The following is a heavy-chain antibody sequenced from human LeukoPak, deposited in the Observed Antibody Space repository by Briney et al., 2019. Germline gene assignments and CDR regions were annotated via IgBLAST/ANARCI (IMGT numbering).Heavy chain of an antibody. D-gene: IGHD3-16*02. CDR2: INHSGST. CDR3: ARGYSYDYVWGSYRYWVYFDY. CDR1: GGSFSGYY. J-gene: IGHJ4*02. Sequence: PSETLSLTCAVYGGSFSGYYWSWIRQPPGKGLEWIGEINHSGSTNYNPSLKSRVTISVDTSKNQFSLKLSSVTDADTAVYYCARGYSYDYVWGSYRYWVYFDYWGQGTLVTVSS. V-gene: IGHV4-34*01.